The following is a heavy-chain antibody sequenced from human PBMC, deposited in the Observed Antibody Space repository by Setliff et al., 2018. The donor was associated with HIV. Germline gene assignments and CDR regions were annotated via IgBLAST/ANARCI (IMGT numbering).Heavy chain of an antibody. CDR3: ATDLKGSQSYYYGSGSYSGFDP. V-gene: IGHV1-24*01. D-gene: IGHD3-10*01. Sequence: ASVKVSCKVSGYTPTELSMHWVRQAPGKGLEWMGGFDPEDGETIYAQKFQGRVTMTEDTSTDTAYMELSSLRSEDTAVYYCATDLKGSQSYYYGSGSYSGFDPWGQGTLVTVSS. J-gene: IGHJ5*02. CDR1: GYTPTELS. CDR2: FDPEDGET.